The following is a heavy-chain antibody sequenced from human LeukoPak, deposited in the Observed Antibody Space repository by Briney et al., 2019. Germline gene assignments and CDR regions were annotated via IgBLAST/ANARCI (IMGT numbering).Heavy chain of an antibody. D-gene: IGHD3-9*01. CDR1: GFTFSSYA. Sequence: GRSLRLSYAASGFTFSSYAMHWVRQAPGKGLEWVAVISYDGSNKYYADSVKGRFTISRDNSKNTLYLQMNSLRAEDTAVYYCARDRLRYFDWTMDYWGQGTLVTVSS. J-gene: IGHJ4*02. V-gene: IGHV3-30*01. CDR2: ISYDGSNK. CDR3: ARDRLRYFDWTMDY.